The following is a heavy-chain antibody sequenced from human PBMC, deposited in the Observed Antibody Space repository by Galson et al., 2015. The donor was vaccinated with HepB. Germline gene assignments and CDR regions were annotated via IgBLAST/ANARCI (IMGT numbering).Heavy chain of an antibody. J-gene: IGHJ6*02. CDR2: INPNSGGT. Sequence: SVKVSCKASGYTFTGYYMHWVRQAPGQGLEWMGWINPNSGGTNYAQKFQGRVTMTRDTSISTAYMELSRLRSDDTAVYYCARPHVARPDYYGMDVWGQGTTVTVSS. CDR1: GYTFTGYY. V-gene: IGHV1-2*02. CDR3: ARPHVARPDYYGMDV.